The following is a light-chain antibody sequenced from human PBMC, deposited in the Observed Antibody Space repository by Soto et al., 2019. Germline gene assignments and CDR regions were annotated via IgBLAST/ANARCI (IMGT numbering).Light chain of an antibody. Sequence: QSVLTQPASVSGSPGQSITISCTGTSSDVGGYNYVSWYQQHPGKAPKLMIYDVSNRPSGVSNRFSGSKSGNTASLTISGLQAEDEADHYCSSYTSSSSVVFGGGTQLTVL. J-gene: IGLJ2*01. CDR2: DVS. CDR1: SSDVGGYNY. V-gene: IGLV2-14*01. CDR3: SSYTSSSSVV.